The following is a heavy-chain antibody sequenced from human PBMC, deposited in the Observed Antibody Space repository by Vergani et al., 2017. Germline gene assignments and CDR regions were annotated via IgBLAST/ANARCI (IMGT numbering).Heavy chain of an antibody. CDR3: ARRTTMVRGVLEIARYYFDY. J-gene: IGHJ4*02. CDR1: GASVNSYY. CDR2: VSFRGDT. V-gene: IGHV4-59*02. Sequence: QVQLQESGPGLVKSSETLSLTCTVSGASVNSYYWSWIRQPPGKGLEWMGYVSFRGDTLYDPSVKGRMTISLNTSSNQFSLYLTSVTAADTAVYYCARRTTMVRGVLEIARYYFDYWGQGTLVTVSS. D-gene: IGHD3-10*01.